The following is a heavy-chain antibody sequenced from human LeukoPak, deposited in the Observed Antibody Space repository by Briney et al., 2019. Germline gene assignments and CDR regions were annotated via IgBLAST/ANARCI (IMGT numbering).Heavy chain of an antibody. Sequence: ASVKVSCKASGGTFSSYAISWVRQAPGQGLEWMGGIIPIFGTANYAQKFQGRVTITAGESTSTAYMELSSLRSEDTAVYYCVRSRYGDRPHYYYGMDVWGQGTTVTVSS. CDR2: IIPIFGTA. D-gene: IGHD4-17*01. V-gene: IGHV1-69*13. CDR3: VRSRYGDRPHYYYGMDV. J-gene: IGHJ6*02. CDR1: GGTFSSYA.